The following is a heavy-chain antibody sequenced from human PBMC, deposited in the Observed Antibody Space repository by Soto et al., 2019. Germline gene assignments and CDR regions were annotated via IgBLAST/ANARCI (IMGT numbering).Heavy chain of an antibody. D-gene: IGHD1-26*01. CDR1: GFTFSSYA. J-gene: IGHJ6*02. CDR2: ISYDGSNK. V-gene: IGHV3-30-3*01. Sequence: QVQLVESGGGVVQPGRSLRLSCAASGFTFSSYAMHWVRQAPGKGLEWVAVISYDGSNKYYADSVKGRFTISRDNSKNTLYLQMNSLRAEDMAVYYCARDRSQFIVGDTHERGTYYYYGMDVWGQGTTVTVSS. CDR3: ARDRSQFIVGDTHERGTYYYYGMDV.